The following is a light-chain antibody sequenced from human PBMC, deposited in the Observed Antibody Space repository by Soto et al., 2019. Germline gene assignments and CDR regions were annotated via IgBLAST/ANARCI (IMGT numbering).Light chain of an antibody. V-gene: IGKV1-39*01. Sequence: IQMTQSPSSLSASVGDRVTITCRASQRISTYLNWFQQRPGKAPRLLIYAASTLQTGVSSNFSGSASGTDFTLTITSLQPEDFATYFCHQTYSIPTTFGQGTKGEIK. CDR1: QRISTY. CDR2: AAS. CDR3: HQTYSIPTT. J-gene: IGKJ1*01.